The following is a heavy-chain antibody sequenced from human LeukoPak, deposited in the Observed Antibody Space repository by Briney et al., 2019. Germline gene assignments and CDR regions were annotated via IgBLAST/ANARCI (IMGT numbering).Heavy chain of an antibody. CDR2: VYTSGDT. V-gene: IGHV4-4*07. Sequence: SETLSLTCTVSGASVSTYYWSWIRQPAGKGLEWIGRVYTSGDTHYNASLRSRVTISVDKSKNQFSLKMTSVTVADTAVYYCALRDYWGEGILVTVSS. D-gene: IGHD3-16*01. CDR3: ALRDY. CDR1: GASVSTYY. J-gene: IGHJ4*02.